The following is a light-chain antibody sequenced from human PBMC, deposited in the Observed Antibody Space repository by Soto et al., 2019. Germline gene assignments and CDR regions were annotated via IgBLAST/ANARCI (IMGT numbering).Light chain of an antibody. J-gene: IGKJ4*01. Sequence: DIQMTQSPSSLSASVGDRVTITCQASQDISNYLNWYQQKPGNAPKLLIYDASNLETGVPSRFSGGGSATYFTFTISSLQPQDIATYYCQQYDNLPLTFGGGTKVGIK. CDR3: QQYDNLPLT. CDR2: DAS. V-gene: IGKV1-33*01. CDR1: QDISNY.